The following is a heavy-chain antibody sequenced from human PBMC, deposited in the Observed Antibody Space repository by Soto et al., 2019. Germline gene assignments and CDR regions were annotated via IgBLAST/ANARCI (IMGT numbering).Heavy chain of an antibody. CDR3: ARLMIATGGEAFDI. V-gene: IGHV3-48*02. CDR2: ISGSSTTI. CDR1: GFTFRSYS. D-gene: IGHD6-13*01. Sequence: GGSLRLSCAASGFTFRSYSMNWVRQAPGKGLEWISYISGSSTTIYYGDSVKGRFTISRDNARNSLYLQMNSLRDEDTAVYYCARLMIATGGEAFDIWGQGTMVTVSS. J-gene: IGHJ3*02.